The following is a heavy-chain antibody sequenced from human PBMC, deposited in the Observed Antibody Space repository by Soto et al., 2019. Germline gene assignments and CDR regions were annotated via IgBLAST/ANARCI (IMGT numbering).Heavy chain of an antibody. CDR1: GGSISSGGYY. V-gene: IGHV4-31*03. CDR2: IYYSGST. CDR3: ARDSYGDYVINRGGNYFDY. Sequence: SETLSLTCTVSGGSISSGGYYWGWIRQHPGKGLEWIGYIYYSGSTYYNPSLKSRVTISVDTSKNQFSLKLSSVTAADTAVYYCARDSYGDYVINRGGNYFDYWGQGTLVTVSS. D-gene: IGHD4-17*01. J-gene: IGHJ4*02.